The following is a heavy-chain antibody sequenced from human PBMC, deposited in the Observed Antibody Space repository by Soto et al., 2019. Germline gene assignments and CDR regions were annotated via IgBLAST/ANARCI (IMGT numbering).Heavy chain of an antibody. J-gene: IGHJ4*02. CDR3: AIGMGSSWYYRRIDY. V-gene: IGHV1-3*01. CDR2: INAGNGNT. Sequence: ASVKVSCKASGYTFTSYAMHWVRQAPGQRLEWMGWINAGNGNTKYSQKFQGRVTITRDTSASTAYMELSSLRSEDTAVYYCAIGMGSSWYYRRIDYWGQGTLVTVSS. D-gene: IGHD6-13*01. CDR1: GYTFTSYA.